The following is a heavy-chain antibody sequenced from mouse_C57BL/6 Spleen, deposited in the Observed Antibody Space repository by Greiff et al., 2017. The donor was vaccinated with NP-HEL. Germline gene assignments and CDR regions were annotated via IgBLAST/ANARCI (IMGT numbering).Heavy chain of an antibody. D-gene: IGHD1-1*01. CDR3: ARRDYYYGSSDVDY. Sequence: QVQLQQPGAELVRPGSSVKLSCKASGYTFTSYWMDWVKQRPGQGLEWIGNIYPSDSETHYNQKFKDKATLTVDKSSSTAYMQLSSLTSEDSAVYYCARRDYYYGSSDVDYWGQGTTLTVSS. CDR1: GYTFTSYW. J-gene: IGHJ2*01. V-gene: IGHV1-61*01. CDR2: IYPSDSET.